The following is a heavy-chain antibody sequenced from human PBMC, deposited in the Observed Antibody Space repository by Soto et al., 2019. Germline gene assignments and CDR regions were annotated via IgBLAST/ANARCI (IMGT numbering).Heavy chain of an antibody. V-gene: IGHV3-23*01. J-gene: IGHJ6*02. D-gene: IGHD2-2*01. Sequence: EVQLLESGGGVVQPGGSLRLSCAASGFTFSSYAMKWVRQAPGKGLEWVSLIGESGTPTYYADSVKGRFTISRDNSGNRLFLEMYSLRAEDTAVYYCARYIPGVRYYGMDVWCQGTTVTVS. CDR2: IGESGTPT. CDR3: ARYIPGVRYYGMDV. CDR1: GFTFSSYA.